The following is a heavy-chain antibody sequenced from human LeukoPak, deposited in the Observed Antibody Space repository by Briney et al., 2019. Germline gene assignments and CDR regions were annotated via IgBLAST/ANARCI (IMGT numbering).Heavy chain of an antibody. J-gene: IGHJ4*02. CDR2: IGPSGGRT. V-gene: IGHV3-23*01. Sequence: GGSLRLSCAASGFTFSSSSMSWIRQAPGQGLEWVSTIGPSGGRTSYADSVKGRFTISRDNSKNTLYLHMSSLRAEDTAVFYCARESHRLNFDYWGQGSLVTVSS. D-gene: IGHD1-14*01. CDR1: GFTFSSSS. CDR3: ARESHRLNFDY.